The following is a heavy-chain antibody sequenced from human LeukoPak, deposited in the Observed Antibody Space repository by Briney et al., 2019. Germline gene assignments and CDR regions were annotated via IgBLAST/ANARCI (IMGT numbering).Heavy chain of an antibody. Sequence: PGGSLRLSCAASGFTFSSNAMSWVRQAPGKGLEWVSAISGSGGSTYYADSVKGRFTISRDNSKNTLYLQMNSLRAEDTAVYYCAKRYGDYVAAFDYWGQGTLVTVSS. V-gene: IGHV3-23*01. D-gene: IGHD4-17*01. CDR1: GFTFSSNA. CDR2: ISGSGGST. J-gene: IGHJ4*02. CDR3: AKRYGDYVAAFDY.